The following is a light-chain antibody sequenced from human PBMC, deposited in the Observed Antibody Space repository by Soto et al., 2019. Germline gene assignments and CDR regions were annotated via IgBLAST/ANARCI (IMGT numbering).Light chain of an antibody. CDR3: KQSYSSPYT. CDR1: QSIAGY. J-gene: IGKJ2*01. CDR2: GAY. Sequence: DIQMTQSPSALSAFVGDRVTIKCRASQSIAGYLNWYQQIPGRAHKLLIFGAYTLQSGVQSRFSGSGSGTDFTLTITSLQPEDFATYYCKQSYSSPYTFGQGTKVDIK. V-gene: IGKV1-39*01.